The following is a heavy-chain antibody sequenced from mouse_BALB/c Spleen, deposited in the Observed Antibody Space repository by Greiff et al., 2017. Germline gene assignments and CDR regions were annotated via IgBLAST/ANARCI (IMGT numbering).Heavy chain of an antibody. Sequence: QVQLKESGPGLVAPSQSLSITCTVSGFSLTGYGVNWVRQPPGKGLEWLGMIWGDGSTDYNSALKSRLSISKDNSKSQVFLKMNSLQTDDTARYYCARNYYGSSSRWYFDVWGAGTTVTVSS. CDR3: ARNYYGSSSRWYFDV. CDR2: IWGDGST. CDR1: GFSLTGYG. J-gene: IGHJ1*01. D-gene: IGHD1-1*01. V-gene: IGHV2-6-7*01.